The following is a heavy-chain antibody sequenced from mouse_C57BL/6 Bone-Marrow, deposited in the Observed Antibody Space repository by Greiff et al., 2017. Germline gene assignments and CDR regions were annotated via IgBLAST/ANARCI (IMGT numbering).Heavy chain of an antibody. CDR2: IYPRSGNT. CDR1: GYTFTSYG. CDR3: ARRGYSNYPYYFDY. V-gene: IGHV1-81*01. D-gene: IGHD2-5*01. Sequence: QVQLQQSGAELARPGASVKLSCKASGYTFTSYGISWVKQRTGQGLEWIGEIYPRSGNTYYNEKFKGKATLTADKSSSTAYMELRSLTSEDSAVXFCARRGYSNYPYYFDYWGQGTTLTVSS. J-gene: IGHJ2*01.